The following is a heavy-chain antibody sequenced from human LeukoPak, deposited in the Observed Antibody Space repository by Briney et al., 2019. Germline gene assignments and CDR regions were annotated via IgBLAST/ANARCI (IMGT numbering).Heavy chain of an antibody. CDR3: ARDPSGYSGYDGYYFDY. V-gene: IGHV4-61*02. CDR2: IYTSGST. Sequence: SETLSLTCTVSGGSISSGSYYWSWIRQPAGKGLEWIGRIYTSGSTNYNPSLKSRVTISVDTSKNQFSLKLSSVTAADTAVYYCARDPSGYSGYDGYYFDYWGQGTLVTVSS. J-gene: IGHJ4*02. D-gene: IGHD5-12*01. CDR1: GGSISSGSYY.